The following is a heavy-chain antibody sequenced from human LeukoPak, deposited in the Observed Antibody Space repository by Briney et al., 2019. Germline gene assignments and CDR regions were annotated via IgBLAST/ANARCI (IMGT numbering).Heavy chain of an antibody. CDR2: ISYDGSNK. CDR3: AKEYGRGSSSFIDY. Sequence: GGSLRLSCAASGFTFSSYEMNWVRQAPGKGLEWVAVISYDGSNKYYADSVKGRFTISRDNSKNTLYLQMNSLRAEDTAVYYCAKEYGRGSSSFIDYWGQGTLVTVSS. CDR1: GFTFSSYE. D-gene: IGHD6-6*01. V-gene: IGHV3-30*18. J-gene: IGHJ4*02.